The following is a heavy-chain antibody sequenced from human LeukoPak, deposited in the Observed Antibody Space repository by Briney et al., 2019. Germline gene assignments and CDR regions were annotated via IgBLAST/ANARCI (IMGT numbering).Heavy chain of an antibody. CDR3: ARHDSSGYYFDY. D-gene: IGHD3-22*01. V-gene: IGHV4-59*08. CDR2: IYYTGST. Sequence: SETLSLTCNVSGGSIGSYYWSWIRQPPGRGLEWIGYIYYTGSTNYSPSLKSRVAMSADTSKNQLSLNLSSVAAADTAVYYCARHDSSGYYFDYWGQGALVTVSS. CDR1: GGSIGSYY. J-gene: IGHJ4*02.